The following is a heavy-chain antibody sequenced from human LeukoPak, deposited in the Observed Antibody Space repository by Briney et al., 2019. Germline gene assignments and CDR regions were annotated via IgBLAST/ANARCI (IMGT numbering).Heavy chain of an antibody. Sequence: SETLSLTCTVSGYSLSSGYYCGWIRQPPGKGLEWIGSVYHSGSTYYNPSLKSRVTISMDKSKNQFSLKLTAVTAADTAVYYCGSQKEWSLTEYHFDYWGQGTLVTVSS. D-gene: IGHD3-3*01. V-gene: IGHV4-38-2*02. CDR1: GYSLSSGYY. CDR3: GSQKEWSLTEYHFDY. CDR2: VYHSGST. J-gene: IGHJ4*02.